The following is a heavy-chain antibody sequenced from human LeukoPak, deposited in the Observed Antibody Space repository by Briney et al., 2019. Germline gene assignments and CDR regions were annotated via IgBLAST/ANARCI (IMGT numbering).Heavy chain of an antibody. CDR3: ARGGVKKYCSGGSCYPGPYYFDY. D-gene: IGHD2-15*01. CDR1: GGSNLSGDYY. J-gene: IGHJ4*02. Sequence: SQTLSLTCTVSGGSNLSGDYYWSWIRKPPGKGLEWLGYYYYSGNTYYHPALKSRVIISVDTSKNQFSLRLSYVTAAATAVYYCARGGVKKYCSGGSCYPGPYYFDYWGQGTLVTVSS. CDR2: YYYSGNT. V-gene: IGHV4-30-4*08.